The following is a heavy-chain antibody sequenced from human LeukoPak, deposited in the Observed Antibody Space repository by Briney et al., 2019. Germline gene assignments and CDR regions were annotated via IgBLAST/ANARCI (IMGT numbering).Heavy chain of an antibody. CDR3: AKGVGDPGIYYYYYMDV. CDR1: GFTFSSYTFSTYA. Sequence: PGGSLRLSCVASGFTFSSYTFSTYAMSWVRRAPGKGLEWVSAVSGSGVSTYYADSVKGRFTISRDNSKNTLYLQMNGLRAEDTAVYYCAKGVGDPGIYYYYYMDVWGKATTVTVSS. CDR2: VSGSGVST. V-gene: IGHV3-23*01. J-gene: IGHJ6*03. D-gene: IGHD3-10*01.